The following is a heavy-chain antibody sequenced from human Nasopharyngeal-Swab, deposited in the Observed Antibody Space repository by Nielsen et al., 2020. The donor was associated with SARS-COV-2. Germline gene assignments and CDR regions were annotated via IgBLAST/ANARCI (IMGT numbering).Heavy chain of an antibody. CDR1: GVSFSPYH. CDR3: ARDLLWFGEFEYFDV. CDR2: IYSAGNT. V-gene: IGHV4-4*07. D-gene: IGHD3-10*01. Sequence: SETLSLTCAVSGVSFSPYHWSWIRQAPGKGLAWIGRIYSAGNTNYNESFRGRATISIDTSRGQFSLRLTSVTAADSAVYYCARDLLWFGEFEYFDVWGRGAHVTVS. J-gene: IGHJ2*01.